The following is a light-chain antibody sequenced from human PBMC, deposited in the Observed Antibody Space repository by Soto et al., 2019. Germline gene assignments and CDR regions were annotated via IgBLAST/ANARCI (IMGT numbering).Light chain of an antibody. CDR1: PSTIGSNY. V-gene: IGLV1-47*02. CDR2: SNN. CDR3: ATWDDSLNGFYV. J-gene: IGLJ1*01. Sequence: QSALTQPPSASGTPGQGVTISCSGSPSTIGSNYVSWYQQLPGTAPKRLIDSNNQRPSGVPDRFSGSKSGTSASLAISGLRSDDEAEYFCATWDDSLNGFYVFGTGTKVTVL.